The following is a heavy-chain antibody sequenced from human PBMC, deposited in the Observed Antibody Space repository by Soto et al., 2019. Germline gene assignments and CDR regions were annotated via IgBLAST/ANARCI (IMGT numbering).Heavy chain of an antibody. CDR3: ARPRDSGSYYYSFDS. V-gene: IGHV5-51*01. D-gene: IGHD1-26*01. CDR2: IYPGDSRV. Sequence: PGESLKISCKTSGYTFTHYWLAWVRQMPGKGLEWVGIIYPGDSRVRYSPSFQGQVTISADNSITTSSLRWTSLRASDTATYLCARPRDSGSYYYSFDSWGQGTPVTVSS. J-gene: IGHJ4*02. CDR1: GYTFTHYW.